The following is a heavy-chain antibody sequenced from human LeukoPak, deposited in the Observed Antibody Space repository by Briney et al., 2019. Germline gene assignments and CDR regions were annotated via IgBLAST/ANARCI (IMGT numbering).Heavy chain of an antibody. CDR3: ARGGHYYDSSGYYTRLDY. Sequence: PSETLSLTCTVSGNSFCDYYWSWIRQPAGKGLEWIGRIYTSGSTNYNPSLKSRVTMSVDTSKNQFSLKLSSVTAADTAVYYCARGGHYYDSSGYYTRLDYWGQGTLVTVSS. CDR1: GNSFCDYY. CDR2: IYTSGST. V-gene: IGHV4-4*07. D-gene: IGHD3-22*01. J-gene: IGHJ4*02.